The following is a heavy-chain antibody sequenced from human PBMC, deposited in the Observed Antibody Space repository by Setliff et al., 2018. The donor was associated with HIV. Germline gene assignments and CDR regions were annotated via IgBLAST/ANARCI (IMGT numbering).Heavy chain of an antibody. CDR1: GVSISGHF. J-gene: IGHJ4*02. CDR3: ARLIHTGLLYFDY. D-gene: IGHD2-8*02. CDR2: IYTSGTT. Sequence: ASETLSLTCFVSGVSISGHFWGWIRQPPGKGLEWIGYIYTSGTTEYNPSLDSRVTISVDTSRDQFSLNLRPVTAADTALYFCARLIHTGLLYFDYWGLGMLVTVSS. V-gene: IGHV4-4*09.